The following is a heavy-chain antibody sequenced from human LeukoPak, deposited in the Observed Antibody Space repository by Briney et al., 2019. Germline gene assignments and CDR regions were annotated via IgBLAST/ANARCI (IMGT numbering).Heavy chain of an antibody. J-gene: IGHJ4*02. CDR2: TYYSGST. Sequence: SETLSLTCTVSGGSISSGDYYWSWIRQPPGKGLEWIGYTYYSGSTYYNPSLKSRVTISVDTSKNLFSLKLSSVTAADTAVYYCARDGVTTGGYWGQGTLVTVSS. V-gene: IGHV4-30-4*08. CDR1: GGSISSGDYY. D-gene: IGHD4-11*01. CDR3: ARDGVTTGGY.